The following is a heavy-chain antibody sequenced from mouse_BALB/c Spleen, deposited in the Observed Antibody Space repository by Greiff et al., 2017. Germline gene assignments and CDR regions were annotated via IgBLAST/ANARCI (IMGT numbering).Heavy chain of an antibody. V-gene: IGHV1-63*02. CDR3: ARWDYGSRGFAY. J-gene: IGHJ3*01. D-gene: IGHD1-1*01. CDR2: IYPGGGYT. Sequence: QVQLQQSGAELVRPGTSVKISCKASGYTFTNYWLGWVKQRPGHGLEWIGDIYPGGGYTNYNEKFKGKATLTADTSSSTAYMQLSSLTSEDSAVYFCARWDYGSRGFAYWGQGTLVTVSA. CDR1: GYTFTNYW.